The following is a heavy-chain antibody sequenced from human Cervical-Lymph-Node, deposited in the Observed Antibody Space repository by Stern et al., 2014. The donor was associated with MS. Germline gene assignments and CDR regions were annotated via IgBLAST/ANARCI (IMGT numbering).Heavy chain of an antibody. CDR3: ARLPRKAAGVQYYFDY. CDR2: IYPGDSDT. V-gene: IGHV5-51*01. CDR1: GYSFTSYW. J-gene: IGHJ4*02. D-gene: IGHD6-13*01. Sequence: EVQLVESGAEVKKPGESLKISCKGSGYSFTSYWIGWVRQMPGKGLEWMGIIYPGDSDTRYSPSFQGQVTISADKSISTAYLQWSSLKASDTAMYYCARLPRKAAGVQYYFDYWGQGTLVTVSS.